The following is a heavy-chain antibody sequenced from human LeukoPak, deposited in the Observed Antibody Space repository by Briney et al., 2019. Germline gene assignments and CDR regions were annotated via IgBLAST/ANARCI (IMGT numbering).Heavy chain of an antibody. D-gene: IGHD3-16*01. Sequence: ASVKVSCKASGYTFTGYYMHWVRQAPGQGLEWMGWINPNSGGTNYAQKFQGRVTMTRDTSINTAYMEMNRLKSDDTAVYYCAIIASAFLGVYWGQGTLVTVSS. CDR1: GYTFTGYY. CDR2: INPNSGGT. J-gene: IGHJ4*02. V-gene: IGHV1-2*02. CDR3: AIIASAFLGVY.